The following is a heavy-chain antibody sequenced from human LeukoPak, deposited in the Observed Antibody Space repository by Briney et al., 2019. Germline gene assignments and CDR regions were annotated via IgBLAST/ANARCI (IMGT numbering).Heavy chain of an antibody. J-gene: IGHJ3*02. Sequence: SETLSLTCTVSGGSISSYHWSWIRQPPGKGLEWIGYIYYSGSTNYNPSLKSRVTISVDTSKNQFSLKLSSVTAADTAVYYCARVLVVEGAFDIWGQGTMVTVSS. CDR2: IYYSGST. CDR3: ARVLVVEGAFDI. CDR1: GGSISSYH. D-gene: IGHD2-21*01. V-gene: IGHV4-59*01.